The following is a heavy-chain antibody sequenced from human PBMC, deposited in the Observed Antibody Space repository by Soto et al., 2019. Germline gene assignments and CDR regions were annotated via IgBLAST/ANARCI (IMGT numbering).Heavy chain of an antibody. V-gene: IGHV3-23*01. CDR1: GFTFSSYA. D-gene: IGHD2-2*01. CDR3: AINSRYCSSTSCYAD. J-gene: IGHJ4*02. CDR2: ISTRGNST. Sequence: EVQLLESGAGLVQPGGSLRLSCAASGFTFSSYAMSWVRQAPGKGLEWVSGISTRGNSTYYADSVKGRSTISRDNSKDTLYLQMNSLRAGDTAVYYCAINSRYCSSTSCYADWGQGTLVTVSS.